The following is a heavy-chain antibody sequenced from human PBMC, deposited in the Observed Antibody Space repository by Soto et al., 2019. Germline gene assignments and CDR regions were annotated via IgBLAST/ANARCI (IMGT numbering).Heavy chain of an antibody. CDR3: EEMQGMDV. J-gene: IGHJ6*02. Sequence: QVQLVESGGGVVQPGRSLRLSCAASGFTFSSYAMHWVRQAPGKGLEWVAVISYDGSNKYYIDSVKGRFTISRDNSKNALYLHMNSLRAEDTAVYYCEEMQGMDVWGQGTTVTVSS. CDR1: GFTFSSYA. CDR2: ISYDGSNK. V-gene: IGHV3-30-3*01.